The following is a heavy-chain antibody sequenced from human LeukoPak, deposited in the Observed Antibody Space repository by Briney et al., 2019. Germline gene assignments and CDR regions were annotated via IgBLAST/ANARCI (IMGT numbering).Heavy chain of an antibody. CDR2: IRTKVDNYAT. CDR1: GFTFSGSA. D-gene: IGHD3-22*01. J-gene: IGHJ4*02. V-gene: IGHV3-73*01. CDR3: TRHTYYEDGFDY. Sequence: GGSLRLSCAASGFTFSGSAIHWVRQTSGKGLEWVGRIRTKVDNYATLYAASLQGRFTISRDDSKNTAYLQMNSLKTEDTAVYYCTRHTYYEDGFDYWGQGALVTVSS.